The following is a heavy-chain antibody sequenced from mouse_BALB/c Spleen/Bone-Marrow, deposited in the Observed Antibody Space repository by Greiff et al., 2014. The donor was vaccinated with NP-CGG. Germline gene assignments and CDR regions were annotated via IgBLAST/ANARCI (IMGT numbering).Heavy chain of an antibody. CDR2: ISNGGSST. V-gene: IGHV5-12*01. CDR1: GFTFSDYY. D-gene: IGHD2-2*01. Sequence: EVMLVESGGGLVQPGGSLKLSCAPSGFTFSDYYMFWVRQTPEKRLEWVAYISNGGSSTYYPDTVKGRFTISRDNAKNTLYLQMSRLKSEDTAMYFCGRGGYDLLFDYWGHGTTLTVSS. CDR3: GRGGYDLLFDY. J-gene: IGHJ2*01.